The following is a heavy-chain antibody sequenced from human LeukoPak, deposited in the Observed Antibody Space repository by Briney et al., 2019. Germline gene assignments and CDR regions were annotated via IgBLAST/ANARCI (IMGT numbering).Heavy chain of an antibody. D-gene: IGHD4-23*01. J-gene: IGHJ4*02. CDR2: IYFSGST. V-gene: IGHV4-30-4*01. CDR3: ARDYGGHHLDY. Sequence: SETLSLTCTVSGGSISTGGYYWSWIRQPPGKGLEWIGYIYFSGSTYYNPSLKSRVTISVDTSKNQFSLNLSPLTAADTAVYYCARDYGGHHLDYWGQGTLVTVSS. CDR1: GGSISTGGYY.